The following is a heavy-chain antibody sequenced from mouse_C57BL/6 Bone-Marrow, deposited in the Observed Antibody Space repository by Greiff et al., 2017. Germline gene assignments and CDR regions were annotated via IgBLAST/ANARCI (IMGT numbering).Heavy chain of an antibody. CDR2: IYPGDGDT. D-gene: IGHD2-5*01. J-gene: IGHJ3*01. Sequence: QVQLQQSGAELVKPGASVKISCKASGYAFRSYWMNWVKQRPGKGLEWIGQIYPGDGDTNYNGKFKGKATLTADKSSSTAYMQLSSLTSEDSAVYFCASEGTYSNYLFAYWGQGTLVTVSA. CDR1: GYAFRSYW. CDR3: ASEGTYSNYLFAY. V-gene: IGHV1-80*01.